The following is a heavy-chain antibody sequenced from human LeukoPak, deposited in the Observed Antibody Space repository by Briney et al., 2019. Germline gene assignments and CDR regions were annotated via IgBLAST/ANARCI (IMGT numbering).Heavy chain of an antibody. CDR3: ARRESSGWYVDY. Sequence: GGSLRLSCAASGFTFSSYAMHWVRQAPGKGLEWVALISYDGSYKYYADSVKGRFTISRDNSKTTLFLQMNSLRAEDTAIYYCARRESSGWYVDYWGQGTLVTVSS. J-gene: IGHJ4*02. V-gene: IGHV3-30*04. CDR1: GFTFSSYA. CDR2: ISYDGSYK. D-gene: IGHD6-19*01.